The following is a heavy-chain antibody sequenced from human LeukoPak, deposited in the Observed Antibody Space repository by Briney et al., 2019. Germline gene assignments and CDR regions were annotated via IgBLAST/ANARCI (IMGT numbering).Heavy chain of an antibody. CDR3: ARRRDLYSGSYYPFDY. J-gene: IGHJ4*02. CDR2: IYPGDSDA. CDR1: GYTFTSYW. Sequence: GESLKISCKGSGYTFTSYWIGWVRQMPGKGLEWMGIIYPGDSDARYSPSFQGQVTISADKSISTAYLQWSSLKASDTAMYYCARRRDLYSGSYYPFDYWGQGTLVTVSS. V-gene: IGHV5-51*01. D-gene: IGHD1-26*01.